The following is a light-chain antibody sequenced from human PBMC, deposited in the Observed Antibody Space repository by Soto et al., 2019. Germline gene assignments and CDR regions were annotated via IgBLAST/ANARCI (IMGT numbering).Light chain of an antibody. J-gene: IGKJ3*01. CDR1: QDISNY. V-gene: IGKV1-33*01. CDR3: QQYDNLPPFT. Sequence: DIQMTQSPSSLSASVGDRVTITCQASQDISNYLNWYQQKPGKDPKLLIYDASNLETGVPSRFSGSGSGTDFTFTISSLQPEDSATYYCQQYDNLPPFTFGPGTKVDIK. CDR2: DAS.